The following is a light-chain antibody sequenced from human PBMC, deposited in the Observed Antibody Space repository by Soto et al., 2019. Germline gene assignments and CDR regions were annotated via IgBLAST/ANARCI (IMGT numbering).Light chain of an antibody. Sequence: EIVLTQSPVTLSLSPGERATLSCRARQSVSSYLAWYQQKPGQAPRLLVYDASNRATGIPARFSGSGSGTDFTLTISGLEPEDFAFYYCQQRSNWPPEITFGQGTRLEIK. V-gene: IGKV3-11*01. CDR3: QQRSNWPPEIT. CDR1: QSVSSY. J-gene: IGKJ5*01. CDR2: DAS.